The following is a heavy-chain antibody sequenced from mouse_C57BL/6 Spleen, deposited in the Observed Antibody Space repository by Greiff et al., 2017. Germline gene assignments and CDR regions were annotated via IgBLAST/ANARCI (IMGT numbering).Heavy chain of an antibody. CDR2: IYPSDSET. Sequence: QVQLKQPGAELVRPGSSVKLSCKASGYTFTSYWMDWVKQRPGQGLEWIGNIYPSDSETHYNQKFKDKATLTVDKSSSTAYMQLSSLTSEDSAVYYCARQASNWDFDYWGQGTTLTVSS. CDR3: ARQASNWDFDY. J-gene: IGHJ2*01. D-gene: IGHD4-1*01. CDR1: GYTFTSYW. V-gene: IGHV1-61*01.